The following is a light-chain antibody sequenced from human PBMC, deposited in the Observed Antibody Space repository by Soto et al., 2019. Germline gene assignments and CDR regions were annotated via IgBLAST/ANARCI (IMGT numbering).Light chain of an antibody. V-gene: IGLV7-46*01. CDR2: DTS. J-gene: IGLJ2*01. CDR1: TGAVTSGHY. CDR3: LLSFSGVEV. Sequence: QAVVTQEPSLTVSPGGTVTLTCGSSTGAVTSGHYPYWFQQRPGQAPRTLISDTSNRHSWTPARFSGSLLGGKAALTLSGAQPEDEADYYCLLSFSGVEVFGRGTQLTVL.